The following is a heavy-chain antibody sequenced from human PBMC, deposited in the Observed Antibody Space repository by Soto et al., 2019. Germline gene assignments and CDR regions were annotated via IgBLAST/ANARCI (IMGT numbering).Heavy chain of an antibody. CDR3: AKDRDYGDYGGYFDY. CDR2: ISYDGCNK. D-gene: IGHD4-17*01. J-gene: IGHJ4*02. V-gene: IGHV3-30*18. CDR1: GFTFSSYG. Sequence: QVQLVESGGGVVQPGRSPRLSCAASGFTFSSYGMHWVRQAPGKGLEWVAVISYDGCNKYYADSVKGRFTISRDNSKNTLYLQMISLRAEDTAVYYCAKDRDYGDYGGYFDYWGQGTLVTVSS.